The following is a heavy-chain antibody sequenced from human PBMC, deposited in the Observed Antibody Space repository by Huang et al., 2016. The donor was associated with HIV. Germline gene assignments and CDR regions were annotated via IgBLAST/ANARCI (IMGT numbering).Heavy chain of an antibody. Sequence: QVQLVQSGAEVKKPGASVKVSCKASGYTFSSFGISWVRQAPGQGLEWGGWFRVYNGKKKVAQKFQGMLTKNTETATSTAYMEARSLRSYDTAVYYCARGGGIQIWLLGYYYIDVWGNGTPVTVSS. V-gene: IGHV1-18*01. CDR3: ARGGGIQIWLLGYYYIDV. CDR1: GYTFSSFG. CDR2: FRVYNGKK. D-gene: IGHD5-18*01. J-gene: IGHJ6*03.